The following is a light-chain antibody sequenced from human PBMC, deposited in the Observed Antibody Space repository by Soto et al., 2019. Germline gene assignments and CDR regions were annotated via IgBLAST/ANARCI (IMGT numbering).Light chain of an antibody. J-gene: IGKJ1*01. CDR1: QSVNNN. Sequence: EIVITQSPATLSVSPGERATLSCRASQSVNNNLAWYQQKPGQAPSLLIYGAFTRATGVPARFSGTGSGTEFTLTISSLQSEDLALYYCQQYNDWPLTFGQGTKVDIK. V-gene: IGKV3-15*01. CDR2: GAF. CDR3: QQYNDWPLT.